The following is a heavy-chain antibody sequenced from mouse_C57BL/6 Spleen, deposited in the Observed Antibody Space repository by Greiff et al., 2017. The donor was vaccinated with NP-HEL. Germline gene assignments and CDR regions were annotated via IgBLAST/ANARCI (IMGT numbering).Heavy chain of an antibody. V-gene: IGHV14-1*01. CDR2: IDPEDGDT. CDR3: TYYGSSHWYFDV. J-gene: IGHJ1*03. D-gene: IGHD1-1*01. Sequence: VQLQQSGAELVRPGASVKLSCTASGFNIKDYYMHWVKQRPEQGLEWIGRIDPEDGDTEYAPKFQGKATMTADTSSNTAYLQLSSLTSEGTAVYYCTYYGSSHWYFDVWGTGTTVTVSS. CDR1: GFNIKDYY.